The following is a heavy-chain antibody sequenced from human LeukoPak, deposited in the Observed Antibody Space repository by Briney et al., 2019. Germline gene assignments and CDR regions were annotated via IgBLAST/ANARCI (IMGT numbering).Heavy chain of an antibody. D-gene: IGHD4-17*01. CDR3: AKDTVTNYGMDV. CDR1: GFTFDDYA. CDR2: ISWNSGSI. V-gene: IGHV3-9*01. J-gene: IGHJ6*02. Sequence: GGSLRLSCAASGFTFDDYAMHWVRQAPGKGLEWVSGISWNSGSIGYADSVKGRFTISRDNAKNSLYLQMNSLRAEDTALYYCAKDTVTNYGMDVWGQGTTVTVSS.